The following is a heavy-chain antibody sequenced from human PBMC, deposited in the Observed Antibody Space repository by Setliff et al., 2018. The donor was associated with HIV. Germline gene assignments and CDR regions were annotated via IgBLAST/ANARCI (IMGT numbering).Heavy chain of an antibody. CDR1: GYTFTRYF. CDR2: INHSGGST. CDR3: ARGWIYYDSRSYSRYWGYFDY. Sequence: ASVKVSCKASGYTFTRYFMHCVRQAPGQGLEWLGMINHSGGSTWYAQKFQGRVTMTGDTSTNTIYMELSSLRSEDTAVYFCARGWIYYDSRSYSRYWGYFDYWGQGTLVTVSS. J-gene: IGHJ4*02. V-gene: IGHV1-46*01. D-gene: IGHD3-22*01.